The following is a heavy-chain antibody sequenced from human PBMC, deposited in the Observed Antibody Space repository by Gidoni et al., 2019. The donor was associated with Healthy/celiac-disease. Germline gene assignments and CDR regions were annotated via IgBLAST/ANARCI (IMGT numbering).Heavy chain of an antibody. J-gene: IGHJ6*02. CDR1: GFTFLSYA. CDR3: AKDSGIVATFPYYGMDV. D-gene: IGHD5-12*01. Sequence: EVQLLESGGGLVQPGGSLRLSCAASGFTFLSYAMSWVRQAPGKGLEWVSAISGSGGSTYYADSVKGRFTISRDNSKNTLYLQMNSLRAEDTAGYYCAKDSGIVATFPYYGMDVWGQGTTVTVSS. CDR2: ISGSGGST. V-gene: IGHV3-23*01.